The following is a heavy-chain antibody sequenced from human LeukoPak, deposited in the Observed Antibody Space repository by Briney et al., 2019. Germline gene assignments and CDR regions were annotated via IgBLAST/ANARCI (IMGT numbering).Heavy chain of an antibody. D-gene: IGHD2-21*02. V-gene: IGHV4-34*01. CDR2: INHSGST. CDR3: ARRRTYLAYCGGDCYSPPAVYYNYYMDV. J-gene: IGHJ6*03. Sequence: PSETLSLTSAVYGGSFSGYYWSWLRQPPGKGLEWIGEINHSGSTNYNPSLKSRVTISEDTSKNQFSLKLSSVTAADTAVYYCARRRTYLAYCGGDCYSPPAVYYNYYMDVWGKGTTVTVSS. CDR1: GGSFSGYY.